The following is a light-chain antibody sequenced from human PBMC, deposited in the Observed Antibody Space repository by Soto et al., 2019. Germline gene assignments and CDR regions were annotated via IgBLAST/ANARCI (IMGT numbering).Light chain of an antibody. CDR3: QQYNNWPPIT. V-gene: IGKV3-15*01. CDR2: GAS. Sequence: EIVMTQSPATLSVSPGERATLSCRASQSVSSNLAWYQQKPGQAPRLLIYGASTRATGIRARFSGSGSGTEFTLTISSLQYEDFEVYYCQQYNNWPPITFGRGTRLEIK. CDR1: QSVSSN. J-gene: IGKJ5*01.